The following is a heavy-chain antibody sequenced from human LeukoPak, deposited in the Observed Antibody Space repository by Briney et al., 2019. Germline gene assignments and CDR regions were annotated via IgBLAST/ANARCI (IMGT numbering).Heavy chain of an antibody. J-gene: IGHJ4*02. CDR3: ARMSSYCDY. Sequence: PGGSLRLFCAASGFTFSSYNMNWVRQAPGKGLESGATIKPDGSEKYYVVPVKGRFSISRDEATSSLYLQMNSLRAEDTGVYFCARMSSYCDYWGQGTLVTVSS. CDR2: IKPDGSEK. D-gene: IGHD2-2*01. V-gene: IGHV3-7*01. CDR1: GFTFSSYN.